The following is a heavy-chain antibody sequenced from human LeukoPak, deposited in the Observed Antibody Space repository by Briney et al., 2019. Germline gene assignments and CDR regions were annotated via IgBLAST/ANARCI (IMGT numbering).Heavy chain of an antibody. V-gene: IGHV3-15*01. Sequence: PGGSLRLSCAASGFTFSNAWMSWVRQAPGKGLEWVGRIKSKTDGGTTDYAAPVKGRFTISRDDSKNTLYLQMNSLKTEDTAVYYCTTDPYYYDSSGYYCVGVENAFDIWGQGTMVTVSS. D-gene: IGHD3-22*01. J-gene: IGHJ3*02. CDR1: GFTFSNAW. CDR2: IKSKTDGGTT. CDR3: TTDPYYYDSSGYYCVGVENAFDI.